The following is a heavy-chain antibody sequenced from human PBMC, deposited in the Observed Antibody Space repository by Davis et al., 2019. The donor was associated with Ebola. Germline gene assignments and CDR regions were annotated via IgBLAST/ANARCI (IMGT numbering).Heavy chain of an antibody. J-gene: IGHJ6*03. Sequence: AASVKVSCKASGGTFSRTFISWVRQAPGQGLEWMGVIIPIYGTTNYTQRFHGRLTITADESTTTAYMELSSLRSDDTAVYCCAAGESHYVFRHEYFYYMDVWGEGTTVTVSS. V-gene: IGHV1-69*13. CDR1: GGTFSRTF. D-gene: IGHD4-11*01. CDR3: AAGESHYVFRHEYFYYMDV. CDR2: IIPIYGTT.